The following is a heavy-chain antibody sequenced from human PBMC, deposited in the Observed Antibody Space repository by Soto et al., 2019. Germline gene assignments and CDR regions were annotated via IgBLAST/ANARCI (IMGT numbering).Heavy chain of an antibody. V-gene: IGHV1-69*13. J-gene: IGHJ6*02. CDR2: IIPIFGTA. CDR3: ARDGVDFWSGSYPKSDYYYYGMDV. Sequence: GASVKVSCKASGGTFSSYAISWVRQAPGQGLEWMGGIIPIFGTANYAQKFQGRVTITADESTSTAYMELSSLRSEDTAVYYCARDGVDFWSGSYPKSDYYYYGMDVWGQGTTVTVSS. D-gene: IGHD3-3*01. CDR1: GGTFSSYA.